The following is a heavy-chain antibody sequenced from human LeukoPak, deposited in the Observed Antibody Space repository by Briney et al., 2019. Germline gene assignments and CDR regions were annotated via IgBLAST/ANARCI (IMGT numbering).Heavy chain of an antibody. CDR3: ARGASIYYYGMDV. J-gene: IGHJ6*02. CDR1: GFTVSSNY. CDR2: FYSGGST. V-gene: IGHV3-66*01. Sequence: PGGSLRLSCAASGFTVSSNYMSWVRQAPGKGLEWVSVFYSGGSTYYADSVKGRFTISRDNSKNTLYLQMNSLRAEDTAVYYCARGASIYYYGMDVWGQGTTVTVSS. D-gene: IGHD1-26*01.